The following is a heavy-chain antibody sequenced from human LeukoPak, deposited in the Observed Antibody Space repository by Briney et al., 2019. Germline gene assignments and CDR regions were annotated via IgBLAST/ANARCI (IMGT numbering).Heavy chain of an antibody. J-gene: IGHJ3*02. Sequence: GGSLRLSCAASGFTFSSYSMNWVRQAPGKGLEWVSSISSSSSYIYYADSVKGRFTISRDNAKNSLYLQMNSLRAEDTAVYYCAREDDYGDRGDAFDIWGQGTKVTVSS. D-gene: IGHD4-17*01. CDR1: GFTFSSYS. CDR2: ISSSSSYI. CDR3: AREDDYGDRGDAFDI. V-gene: IGHV3-21*01.